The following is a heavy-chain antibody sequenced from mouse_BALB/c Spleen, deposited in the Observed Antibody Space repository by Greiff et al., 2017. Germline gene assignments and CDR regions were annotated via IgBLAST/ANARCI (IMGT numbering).Heavy chain of an antibody. CDR3: ARGGGGDY. J-gene: IGHJ2*01. CDR2: ISSGGST. Sequence: EVQGVESGGGLVKPGGSLKLSCAASGFTFSSYAMSWVRQTPEKRLEWVASISSGGSTYYPDSVKGRFTISRDNARNILYLQMSSLRSEDTAMYYCARGGGGDYWGQGTTLTVSS. V-gene: IGHV5-6-5*01. CDR1: GFTFSSYA.